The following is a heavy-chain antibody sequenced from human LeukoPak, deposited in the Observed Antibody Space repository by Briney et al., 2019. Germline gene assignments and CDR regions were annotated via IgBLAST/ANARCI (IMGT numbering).Heavy chain of an antibody. V-gene: IGHV3-11*04. J-gene: IGHJ4*02. D-gene: IGHD3-10*01. CDR2: ISSSGSTI. CDR1: GFTFSDYY. CDR3: ARGSGWFGELLPQKGFDY. Sequence: PGGSLRLSCAASGFTFSDYYMSWIRQAPGKGLEWVSYISSSGSTIYYADSVKGRFTISRDNAKNSLYLQMNSLRAEDTAVYYCARGSGWFGELLPQKGFDYWGQGTLVTVSS.